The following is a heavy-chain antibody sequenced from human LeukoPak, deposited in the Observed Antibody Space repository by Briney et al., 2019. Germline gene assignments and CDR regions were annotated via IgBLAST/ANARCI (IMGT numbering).Heavy chain of an antibody. J-gene: IGHJ3*02. Sequence: SETLSLTCTVSGGSISSYYWSWIRQPPGKGLEWIGYIYYSGSTYYNPSLKSRVTISVDTSKNQFSLKLSSVTAADTAVYYCARAPPYTMIVVALDAFDIWGQGTMVTVSS. CDR3: ARAPPYTMIVVALDAFDI. CDR1: GGSISSYY. V-gene: IGHV4-59*12. CDR2: IYYSGST. D-gene: IGHD3-22*01.